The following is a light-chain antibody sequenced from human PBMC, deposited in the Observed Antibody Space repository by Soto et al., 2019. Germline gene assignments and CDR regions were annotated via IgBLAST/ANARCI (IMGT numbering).Light chain of an antibody. CDR1: SSDVGGNKY. V-gene: IGLV2-14*01. J-gene: IGLJ1*01. CDR3: SSYTSSSTYV. CDR2: EVS. Sequence: QSALTQPASVSLSPGQSITISCTGTSSDVGGNKYVSWYQQHPGEAPKLMIYEVSNRPSGVSNRFSGSKSGNTASLTISGLQAEDEADYYCSSYTSSSTYVFGTGTKVTVL.